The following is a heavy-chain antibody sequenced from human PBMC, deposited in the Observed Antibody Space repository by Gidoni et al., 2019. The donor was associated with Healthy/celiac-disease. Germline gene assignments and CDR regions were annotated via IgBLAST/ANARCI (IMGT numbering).Heavy chain of an antibody. Sequence: EVQLVESGGGLVQPGGSLRLSCAASGFPFCRHAMHWLRQAPGKGLEYVSAISSNGGSTYYANSVKGRFTISRDNSKNTLYLQMGSLRAEDMAVYYCARERTPYVWGSYHCFDYWGQGTLVTVSS. V-gene: IGHV3-64*01. J-gene: IGHJ4*02. CDR2: ISSNGGST. CDR1: GFPFCRHA. CDR3: ARERTPYVWGSYHCFDY. D-gene: IGHD3-16*02.